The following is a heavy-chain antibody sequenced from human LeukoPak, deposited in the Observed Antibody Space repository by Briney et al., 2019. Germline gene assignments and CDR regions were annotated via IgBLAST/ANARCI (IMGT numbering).Heavy chain of an antibody. J-gene: IGHJ3*02. Sequence: GESLKISCKGSGYSFTSYWIGWVRQMPGKGLEWMGIIHPGDSDTKYSPSFQGQVTISADKSINTAYLQWSSLKASDTAMYYCARPRYSSGWTDAFDIWGQGTMVTVSS. CDR1: GYSFTSYW. CDR2: IHPGDSDT. CDR3: ARPRYSSGWTDAFDI. D-gene: IGHD6-19*01. V-gene: IGHV5-51*01.